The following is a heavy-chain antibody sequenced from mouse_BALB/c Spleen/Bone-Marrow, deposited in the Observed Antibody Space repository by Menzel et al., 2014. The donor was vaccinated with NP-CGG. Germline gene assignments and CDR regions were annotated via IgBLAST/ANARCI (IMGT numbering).Heavy chain of an antibody. CDR2: IYPGDGDT. V-gene: IGHV1-82*01. CDR1: GYAFSSSW. Sequence: QVHVKQSGAELVKPGASVKISCKASGYAFSSSWMNWVKQRPGQGLEWIGRIYPGDGDTNYNGKFKGKAALTADKSSSAAYLQLSSLTSEDSAVYYCARVYGNYDAMDYWGQGTSVTVSS. CDR3: ARVYGNYDAMDY. D-gene: IGHD2-1*01. J-gene: IGHJ4*01.